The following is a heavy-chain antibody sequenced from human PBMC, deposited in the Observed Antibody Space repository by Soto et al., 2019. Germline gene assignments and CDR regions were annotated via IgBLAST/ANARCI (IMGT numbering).Heavy chain of an antibody. J-gene: IGHJ1*01. CDR2: INHSGST. Sequence: SETLSLTCAVYGGSFSGYYWSWIRQPPGKGLEWIGDINHSGSTNYNPSLKSRVTISVDTSKNQFSLQLRSVTAADTAVYYCATNGDYYDGSGPKYFQHWGQGTLVTVSS. CDR3: ATNGDYYDGSGPKYFQH. CDR1: GGSFSGYY. D-gene: IGHD3-22*01. V-gene: IGHV4-34*01.